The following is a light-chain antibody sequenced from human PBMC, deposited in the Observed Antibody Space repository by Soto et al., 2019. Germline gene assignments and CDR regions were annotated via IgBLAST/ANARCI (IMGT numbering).Light chain of an antibody. CDR2: DAY. CDR3: QQYGSSPVT. Sequence: PGEIDTLSCMASQSFRGLLAWYQQKPGQAPRLLIYDAYNRATGIPPRFSGSGSGTDFTLTISRLEPEDFAVYYCQQYGSSPVTFGQGTKVDIK. CDR1: QSFRGL. J-gene: IGKJ1*01. V-gene: IGKV3-20*01.